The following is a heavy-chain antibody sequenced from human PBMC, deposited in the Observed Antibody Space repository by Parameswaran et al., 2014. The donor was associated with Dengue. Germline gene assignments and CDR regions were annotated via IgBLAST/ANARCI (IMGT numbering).Heavy chain of an antibody. Sequence: ASETLSLTCTVSGGSISSSSYYWGWIRQPPGKGLEWIGSIYYSGSTYYNPSLKSRVTISVDTSKNQFSLKLSSVTAADTAVYYCARGYSSSTSCWFDPWGQGTPGHRLL. CDR2: IYYSGST. CDR1: GGSISSSSYY. V-gene: IGHV4-39*07. J-gene: IGHJ5*02. D-gene: IGHD6-13*01. CDR3: ARGYSSSTSCWFDP.